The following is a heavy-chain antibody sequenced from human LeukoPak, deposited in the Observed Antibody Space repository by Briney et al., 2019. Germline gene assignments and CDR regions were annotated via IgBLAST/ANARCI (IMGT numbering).Heavy chain of an antibody. CDR2: ISAYNGNT. V-gene: IGHV1-18*01. J-gene: IGHJ6*02. CDR1: GYTFTSYG. D-gene: IGHD6-13*01. Sequence: ASVKVSCKASGYTFTSYGISWVRQAPGQGLEWMGWISAYNGNTNYAQKLQGRVTMTTDTSTSTAYMELRSLRSDDTAVYYCAREGDSSWPDYYYYGMDVWGQGTTVTVSS. CDR3: AREGDSSWPDYYYYGMDV.